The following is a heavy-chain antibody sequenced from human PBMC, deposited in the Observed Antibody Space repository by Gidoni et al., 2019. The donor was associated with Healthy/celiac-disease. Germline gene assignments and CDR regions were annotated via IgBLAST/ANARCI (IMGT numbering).Heavy chain of an antibody. CDR3: ARAGDCSGGSCYLAYFDY. J-gene: IGHJ4*02. Sequence: QVQLVESGGGLVKPGGSLSLSCAASGFTFSDYYMSWIRQAPGKGLEWVSYISSSSSYTNYADSVKGRFTISRDNAKNSLYLQMNSLRAEDTVVYYCARAGDCSGGSCYLAYFDYWGQGTLVTVSS. CDR1: GFTFSDYY. CDR2: ISSSSSYT. D-gene: IGHD2-15*01. V-gene: IGHV3-11*05.